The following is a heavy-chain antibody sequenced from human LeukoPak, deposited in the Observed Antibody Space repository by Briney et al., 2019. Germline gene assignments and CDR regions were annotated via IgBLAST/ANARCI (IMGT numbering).Heavy chain of an antibody. CDR2: MYYSGST. CDR1: GGSITYYY. CDR3: ARRVGKAADGNPFDI. J-gene: IGHJ3*02. D-gene: IGHD6-13*01. V-gene: IGHV4-59*08. Sequence: SETLSLTCTVSGGSITYYYWSWIRQPPGKGLEWIGYMYYSGSTDYNPSLESRVTISVDTSKNQFSLKLRSVTAADTAVYYCARRVGKAADGNPFDIWGQGTMVTVSS.